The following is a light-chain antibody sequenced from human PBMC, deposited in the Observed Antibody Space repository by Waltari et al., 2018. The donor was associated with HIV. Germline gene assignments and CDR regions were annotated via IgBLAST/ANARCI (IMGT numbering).Light chain of an antibody. J-gene: IGLJ2*01. V-gene: IGLV2-23*01. CDR3: CSYAGSSPVL. Sequence: QSALTQPASVSGSPGQSITISCTGTSSDVGSYNLVSWYQQHPGKAPKLLIYEGSKRPSAVSNRFSGSKSGSTASLTISGLQAEDEAGYYCCSYAGSSPVLFGGGTKLTVL. CDR2: EGS. CDR1: SSDVGSYNL.